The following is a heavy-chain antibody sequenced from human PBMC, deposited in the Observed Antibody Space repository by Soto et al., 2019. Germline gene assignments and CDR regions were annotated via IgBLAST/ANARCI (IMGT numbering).Heavy chain of an antibody. D-gene: IGHD2-15*01. J-gene: IGHJ6*02. CDR1: GFTFSSYS. Sequence: KTGGSLRLSCAASGFTFSSYSMNWVRQAPGKGLEWVSSISSSSSYIYYADSVKGRFTISRDNAKNSLYLQMNSLRAEDTAVYYRASVGVVVAATTSGYYYGMDVWGQGTTVTV. CDR3: ASVGVVVAATTSGYYYGMDV. V-gene: IGHV3-21*01. CDR2: ISSSSSYI.